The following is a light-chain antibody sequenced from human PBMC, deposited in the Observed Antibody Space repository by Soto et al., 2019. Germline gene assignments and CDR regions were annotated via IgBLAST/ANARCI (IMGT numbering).Light chain of an antibody. CDR3: QQYGSSPLT. Sequence: EIVLTQSPGTLSLSPGDRATLSCRASQSVSSNYLAWYQQKPGQAPRLLIYGASSRATGIPDRFSGSGSGTDFTLTISRLEPDDFAVYYCQQYGSSPLTFGGGTKVEIK. CDR2: GAS. V-gene: IGKV3-20*01. CDR1: QSVSSNY. J-gene: IGKJ4*01.